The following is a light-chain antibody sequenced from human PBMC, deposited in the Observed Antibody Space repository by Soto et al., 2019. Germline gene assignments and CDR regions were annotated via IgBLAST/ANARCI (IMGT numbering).Light chain of an antibody. CDR1: QSVSSNY. Sequence: EIVLTQSPGTLSLSPGERATLSCRASQSVSSNYLAWYQQKPGQAPRLLIYGASSRATGIPDRFSGSGSGTDFTLTIRRLEPEDFAVYSCQQYISSPLTFGQGTKVDI. J-gene: IGKJ1*01. CDR2: GAS. CDR3: QQYISSPLT. V-gene: IGKV3-20*01.